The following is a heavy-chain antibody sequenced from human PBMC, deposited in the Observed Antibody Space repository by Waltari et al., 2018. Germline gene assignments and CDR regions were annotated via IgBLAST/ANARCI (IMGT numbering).Heavy chain of an antibody. CDR1: GYTFTSYY. D-gene: IGHD2-15*01. V-gene: IGHV1-46*01. J-gene: IGHJ3*02. CDR3: ARDSRHCSGGSCYPGAFDI. CDR2: INPSGGTT. Sequence: QVQLVRSGAEVKKPGASVKVSCKAPGYTFTSYYMYWVRQAPGQGLEWMGIINPSGGTTSYAQKFQGRVTMTRDTPTSTVYMELSSLRSEDTAVYYCARDSRHCSGGSCYPGAFDIWGQGTMVTVSS.